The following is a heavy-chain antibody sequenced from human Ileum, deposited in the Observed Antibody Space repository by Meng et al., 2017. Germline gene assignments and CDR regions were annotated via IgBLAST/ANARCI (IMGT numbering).Heavy chain of an antibody. V-gene: IGHV4-4*02. D-gene: IGHD1-1*01. CDR3: ARGGLTLERRPLDY. CDR1: GDFNNNTNW. Sequence: QVTVQSSGPGGVKLLGTLSVAWAVPGDFNNNTNWWNWVRQPPGKGLEWIGEVYHSGSTNYNPSLQSRVTISIDKSKNQFSLNLTSVTVADTAVYYCARGGLTLERRPLDYWGQGTLVPSPQ. J-gene: IGHJ4*02. CDR2: VYHSGST.